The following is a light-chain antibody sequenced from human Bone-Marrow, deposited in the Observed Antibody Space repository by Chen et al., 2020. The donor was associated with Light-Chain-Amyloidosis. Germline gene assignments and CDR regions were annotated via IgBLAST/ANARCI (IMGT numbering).Light chain of an antibody. Sequence: NFMLTQPQPVSESPGKTVIIFCTRRRGSIATNYVKEYQQRPGSSTTTVIYEDDQRPSGVPDRFSGSIDRSSNSASLTISGLKSEDEADYYCQSYQGSSQGVFGGGTKLTVL. CDR1: RGSIATNY. J-gene: IGLJ3*02. CDR3: QSYQGSSQGV. V-gene: IGLV6-57*01. CDR2: EDD.